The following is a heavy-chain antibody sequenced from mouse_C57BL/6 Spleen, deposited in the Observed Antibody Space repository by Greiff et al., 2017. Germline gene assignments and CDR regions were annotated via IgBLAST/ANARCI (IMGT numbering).Heavy chain of an antibody. V-gene: IGHV1-66*01. CDR1: GYSFTSYY. CDR3: ARGDGYYCAMDY. J-gene: IGHJ4*01. D-gene: IGHD2-3*01. Sequence: QVQLQQSGPELVKPGASVKISCKASGYSFTSYYIHWVKQRPGQGLEWIGWIYPGSGNTKYNEKFKGKATLTADTSSSTAYMQLSSLTSEDSAVYYCARGDGYYCAMDYWGQGTSVTVSS. CDR2: IYPGSGNT.